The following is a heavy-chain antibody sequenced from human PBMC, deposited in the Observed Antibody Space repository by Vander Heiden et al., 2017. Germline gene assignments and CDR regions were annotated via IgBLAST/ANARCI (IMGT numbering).Heavy chain of an antibody. Sequence: EVQLVESWRGLLQPGSSLTLSCAASGFTSDDHTLDSFRQAPGKGLDWVSGISWNSGSIAYADAVKGRFTISRDNAKNSVHLQMNSLRIEDTALYYCVKEWHPAGYALDIWGQGTMLTVAS. J-gene: IGHJ3*02. CDR3: VKEWHPAGYALDI. CDR1: GFTSDDHT. CDR2: ISWNSGSI. D-gene: IGHD2-15*01. V-gene: IGHV3-9*02.